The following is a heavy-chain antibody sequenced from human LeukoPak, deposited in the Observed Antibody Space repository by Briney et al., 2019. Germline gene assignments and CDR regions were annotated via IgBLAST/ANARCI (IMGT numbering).Heavy chain of an antibody. CDR1: GFTFGNYD. D-gene: IGHD5-24*01. CDR3: ARTRDGHSAYFDY. J-gene: IGHJ4*02. V-gene: IGHV3-30*03. CDR2: ISSDGSNK. Sequence: PGGSLRLSCAASGFTFGNYDIHWVRQAPGKGLEWVAVISSDGSNKNYADSVKGRFTISRDNSKNTLYPQMNSLRAEDTAVYYCARTRDGHSAYFDYWGQGTLVTVSS.